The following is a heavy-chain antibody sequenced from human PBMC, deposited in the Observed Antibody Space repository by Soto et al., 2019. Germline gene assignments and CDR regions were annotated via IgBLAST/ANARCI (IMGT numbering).Heavy chain of an antibody. D-gene: IGHD6-19*01. CDR1: GYTFTSYN. J-gene: IGHJ4*02. V-gene: IGHV1-8*01. Sequence: QVQLVQSGAEVKKPGASGKVSCRASGYTFTSYNINWWRQATGQGLEWRGWMNPNRGNTGYAQKFQGRVTMTRNTSISTAYMELSSLRSEDTAVYYCARERSSGWYVDYWGQGTLVTVSS. CDR3: ARERSSGWYVDY. CDR2: MNPNRGNT.